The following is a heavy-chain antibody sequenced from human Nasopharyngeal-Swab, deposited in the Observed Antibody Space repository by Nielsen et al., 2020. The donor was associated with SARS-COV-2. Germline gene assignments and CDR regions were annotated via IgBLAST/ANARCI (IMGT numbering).Heavy chain of an antibody. J-gene: IGHJ4*02. CDR1: GFTFSSYT. CDR2: ISYDGSNK. D-gene: IGHD3-22*01. CDR3: ASTPLDSSGYYYAFHY. V-gene: IGHV3-30-3*01. Sequence: GGSLRLSCAASGFTFSSYTLNWVRQAPGKGLEWVAVISYDGSNKFYADSVKGRFTISRDISKNTLYLQMNSLKAEDRALFYCASTPLDSSGYYYAFHYWRRGTLVTVSS.